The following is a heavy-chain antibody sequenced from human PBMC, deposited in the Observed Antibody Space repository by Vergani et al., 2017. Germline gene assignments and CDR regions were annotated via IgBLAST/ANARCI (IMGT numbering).Heavy chain of an antibody. D-gene: IGHD4-11*01. CDR2: ISSSSSYI. CDR3: ARDLNYATVTTADY. CDR1: GFTFSSYS. J-gene: IGHJ4*02. V-gene: IGHV3-21*01. Sequence: EVQLVESGGGLVKPGGSLRLSCAASGFTFSSYSMNWVRQAPGKGLEWVSSISSSSSYIYYADSVKGRFTISRDNAKNSLSLQMNSLRAEDTAVYYCARDLNYATVTTADYWGQGTLVTVSS.